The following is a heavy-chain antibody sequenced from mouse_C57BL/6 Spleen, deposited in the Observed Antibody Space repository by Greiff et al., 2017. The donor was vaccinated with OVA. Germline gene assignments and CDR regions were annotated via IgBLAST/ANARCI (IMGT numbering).Heavy chain of an antibody. J-gene: IGHJ4*01. V-gene: IGHV5-6*01. CDR1: GFTFSSYG. Sequence: EVKLVESGGDLVKPGGSLKLSCAASGFTFSSYGMSWVRQTPDKRLEWVATISSGGSYTYYPDSVKGRFTISRDNAKNTLYLQMSSLKSEDTAMYYCARLFRDYAMDYWGQGTSVTVSS. CDR3: ARLFRDYAMDY. CDR2: ISSGGSYT.